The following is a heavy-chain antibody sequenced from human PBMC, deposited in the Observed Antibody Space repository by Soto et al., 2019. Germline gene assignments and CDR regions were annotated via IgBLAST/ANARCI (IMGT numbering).Heavy chain of an antibody. CDR3: ARGVLY. J-gene: IGHJ4*02. CDR1: GGSISSGGYF. D-gene: IGHD1-1*01. V-gene: IGHV4-31*03. CDR2: IFYSGTT. Sequence: TLSLTCTVSGGSISSGGYFWSWIRQPPGKGLEWIGNIFYSGTTYYNPSLKSRVTISVDTSKNQFSLKLSSVTAADTAVYFCARGVLYWGQGTLVTSPQ.